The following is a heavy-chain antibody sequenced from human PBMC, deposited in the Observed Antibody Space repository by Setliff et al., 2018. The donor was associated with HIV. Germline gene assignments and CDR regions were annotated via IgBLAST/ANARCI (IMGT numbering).Heavy chain of an antibody. CDR1: GFTVSSDY. V-gene: IGHV3-53*01. J-gene: IGHJ4*02. CDR2: IYGGAST. Sequence: GGSLRLSCAASGFTVSSDYMSWVRQAPGKGLEWLSTIYGGASTYYADSVKGRFTISRDNSKNTVYLQMNSLRVEDTAVYYCADPPSGFWGQGTLVTVS. D-gene: IGHD3-10*01. CDR3: ADPPSGF.